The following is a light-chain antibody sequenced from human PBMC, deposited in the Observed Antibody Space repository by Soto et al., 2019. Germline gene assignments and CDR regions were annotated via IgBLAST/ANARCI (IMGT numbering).Light chain of an antibody. CDR3: TLWESGSAHVV. J-gene: IGLJ2*01. V-gene: IGLV3-21*01. Sequence: SYELTQPPSVSEAPGKKASISCGGNNIGSKGVHWYQQKPGQAPVLVIYSDTDLPPVIPERFSGSNSANLATLTISRVEAGHEADYYCTLWESGSAHVVFDGGTKLTVL. CDR1: NIGSKG. CDR2: SDT.